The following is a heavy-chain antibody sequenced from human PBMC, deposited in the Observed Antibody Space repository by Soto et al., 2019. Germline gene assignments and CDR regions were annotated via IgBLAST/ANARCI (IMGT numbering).Heavy chain of an antibody. CDR3: ARVAAARRRSYYFDY. Sequence: SETLSLTCTVSGVSISSGGYYGIWIRQHPGKGLEWIGYIYYSGSTYYNPSLKSRVTISVDTSKNQFSLKLSSVTAADTAVYYCARVAAARRRSYYFDYWGQGTLGTVSS. CDR1: GVSISSGGYY. D-gene: IGHD6-13*01. J-gene: IGHJ4*02. V-gene: IGHV4-31*03. CDR2: IYYSGST.